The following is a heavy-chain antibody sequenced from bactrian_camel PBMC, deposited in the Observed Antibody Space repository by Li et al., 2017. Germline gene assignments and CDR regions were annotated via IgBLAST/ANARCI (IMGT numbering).Heavy chain of an antibody. Sequence: HVQLVESGGGTVQAGGSLRLSCVASKYAFSSNCIGWFRQAPGKVRERVGLIDAGGTSTWYADSVRGRFTISRDNGTRTLYLQMNSLKIADTAVYFCASRVVGGSSMFPDFALWGQGTQVTVS. CDR2: IDAGGTST. V-gene: IGHV3S1*01. CDR3: ASRVVGGSSMFPDFAL. J-gene: IGHJ6*01. CDR1: KYAFSSNC. D-gene: IGHD5*01.